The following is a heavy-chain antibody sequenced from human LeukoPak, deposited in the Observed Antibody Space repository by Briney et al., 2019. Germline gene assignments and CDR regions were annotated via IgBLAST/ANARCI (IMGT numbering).Heavy chain of an antibody. CDR3: ASGYCGGACQLGGVDM. Sequence: SETLSLTCTVSGGSISSSSHYWGWIRQPPGKGLEWIGSMYYRGSTYHNPSLKSRVTISVDTSKNQFSLKLSSVTAADTAVYYCASGYCGGACQLGGVDMWGQGTMVTVSS. D-gene: IGHD2-21*02. CDR2: MYYRGST. V-gene: IGHV4-39*07. CDR1: GGSISSSSHY. J-gene: IGHJ3*02.